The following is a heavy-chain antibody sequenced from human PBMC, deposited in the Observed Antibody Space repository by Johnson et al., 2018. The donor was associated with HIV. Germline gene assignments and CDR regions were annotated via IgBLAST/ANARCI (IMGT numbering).Heavy chain of an antibody. J-gene: IGHJ3*01. V-gene: IGHV3-66*01. CDR1: GFTVSSNY. Sequence: EVQLVESGGGLVQPGGSLRLSCAASGFTVSSNYMSWVRQAPGKGLEWVSIIYSGGSTYYAESVKGRFIISRDNSKNTQYLQMNSLRAEDTAVYYCATPLGGWRWGDAFDVWGQGTMVTVSS. D-gene: IGHD3-16*01. CDR2: IYSGGST. CDR3: ATPLGGWRWGDAFDV.